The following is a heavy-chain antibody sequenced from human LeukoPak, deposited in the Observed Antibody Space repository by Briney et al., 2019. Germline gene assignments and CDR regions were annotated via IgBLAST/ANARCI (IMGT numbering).Heavy chain of an antibody. V-gene: IGHV4-59*08. D-gene: IGHD3-10*01. J-gene: IGHJ4*02. Sequence: PSETLALPCTVSGGPISSFDWSWIRQPPGKGLEWIGYNYYSGSTNYNPSFKSRVTISVDTSKNQFSLKLSSVTAPDPAVYYCVRYGTHKYVVDYWGQGTLVTVSS. CDR3: VRYGTHKYVVDY. CDR2: NYYSGST. CDR1: GGPISSFD.